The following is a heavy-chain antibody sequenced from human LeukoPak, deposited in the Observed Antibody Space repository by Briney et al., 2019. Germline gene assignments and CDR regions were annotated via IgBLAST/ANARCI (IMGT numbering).Heavy chain of an antibody. Sequence: GGSLRLSCAASGSTFSSYAMSWVRQAPGKGLEWVSAISGSGGSTYYADSVKGRFTISRDNSKNTLYLQMNSLRAEDTAVYYCAKVGIVVVVAATPYFDYWGQGTLVTVSS. V-gene: IGHV3-23*01. D-gene: IGHD2-15*01. CDR3: AKVGIVVVVAATPYFDY. J-gene: IGHJ4*02. CDR2: ISGSGGST. CDR1: GSTFSSYA.